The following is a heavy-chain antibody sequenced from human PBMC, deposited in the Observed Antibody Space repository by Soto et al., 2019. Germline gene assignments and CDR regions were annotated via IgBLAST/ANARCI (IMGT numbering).Heavy chain of an antibody. V-gene: IGHV4-39*01. CDR2: IFYSGST. Sequence: SETLSLTCTVSGGSISSSSYYWGWIRQPPGKGLEWIGNIFYSGSTYYNPSLKSRVTISVDTSKNQFSLKLSSVTAADTAVYYCARSYSGSYFDYWGQGTLVTVS. CDR1: GGSISSSSYY. J-gene: IGHJ4*02. CDR3: ARSYSGSYFDY. D-gene: IGHD1-26*01.